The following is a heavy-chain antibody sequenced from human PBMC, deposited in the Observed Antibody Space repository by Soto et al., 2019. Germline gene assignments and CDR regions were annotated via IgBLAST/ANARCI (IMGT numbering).Heavy chain of an antibody. CDR3: AKPSGIPCTVTTYWYFDL. D-gene: IGHD4-17*01. V-gene: IGHV3-23*01. Sequence: EVQLLESGGGLVQPGGSLRLSCAASGFTFSSYAMSWVRQAPGKGLEWVSAIRYSGDTTYYTDSVKGRFTISRDNSQNTLYLQMNSLRAEDTAVYYCAKPSGIPCTVTTYWYFDLWGRGTLVTVSS. CDR1: GFTFSSYA. J-gene: IGHJ2*01. CDR2: IRYSGDTT.